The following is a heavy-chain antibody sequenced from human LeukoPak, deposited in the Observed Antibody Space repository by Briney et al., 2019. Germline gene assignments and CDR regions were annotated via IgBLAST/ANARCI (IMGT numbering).Heavy chain of an antibody. CDR1: GYTFTSYG. J-gene: IGHJ3*02. CDR3: ARGLYYYGRDAFDI. Sequence: ASVKVSCKASGYTFTSYGISWVRQAPGQGLEWMGRISAYNGNTNYAQKLQGRVTMTTDTSTSTAYMELRSLRSDDTAVYYCARGLYYYGRDAFDIWGQGTMVTVSS. V-gene: IGHV1-18*01. CDR2: ISAYNGNT. D-gene: IGHD3-10*01.